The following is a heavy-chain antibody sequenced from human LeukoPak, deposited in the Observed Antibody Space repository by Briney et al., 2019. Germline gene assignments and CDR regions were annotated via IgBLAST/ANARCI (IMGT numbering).Heavy chain of an antibody. CDR1: GFTFNEYS. J-gene: IGHJ4*02. Sequence: GGSLRLSCAASGFTFNEYSMTWVRQAPGKGLEWVSYISHDSKSVSYADSVKGRLTIYRDDAKNSLYLLMNSLRAEDTAVYYCARDGYCNNGVCFDYWGQGILVTVSS. D-gene: IGHD2-8*01. CDR2: ISHDSKSV. CDR3: ARDGYCNNGVCFDY. V-gene: IGHV3-48*01.